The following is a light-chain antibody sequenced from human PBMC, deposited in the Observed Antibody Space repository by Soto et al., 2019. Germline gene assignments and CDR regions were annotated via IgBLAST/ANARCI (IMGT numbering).Light chain of an antibody. CDR2: EVS. CDR1: SSDVGGYKY. CDR3: NSYTSSSTRV. Sequence: QSVLTQPASVSGSPGQSITISCTGTSSDVGGYKYVSWYQQHPGKAPKLMIYEVSNRPSGVSNRFSGSKSGNTASLTISGRQAEDEADYYCNSYTSSSTRVFGGGTKLTVL. J-gene: IGLJ2*01. V-gene: IGLV2-14*01.